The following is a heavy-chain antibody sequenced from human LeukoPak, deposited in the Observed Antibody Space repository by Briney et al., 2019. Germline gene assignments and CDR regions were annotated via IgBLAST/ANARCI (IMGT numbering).Heavy chain of an antibody. V-gene: IGHV3-30*04. CDR3: ARADWDTAMIDY. Sequence: GGSLRLSCAVSGFTFSSYAMHWVRQAPGKGLEWVALISYDGGTKYYADSVKGRFTISRDNAKNPLYLQMNSLRAEDTAVYYCARADWDTAMIDYWGQGTLVTVSS. J-gene: IGHJ4*02. CDR2: ISYDGGTK. D-gene: IGHD5-18*01. CDR1: GFTFSSYA.